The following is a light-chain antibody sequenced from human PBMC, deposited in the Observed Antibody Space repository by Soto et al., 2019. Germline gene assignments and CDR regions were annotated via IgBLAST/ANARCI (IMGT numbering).Light chain of an antibody. CDR2: AAS. V-gene: IGKV1-27*01. J-gene: IGKJ3*01. CDR3: QMYNSAPFT. CDR1: QGISNY. Sequence: DIQMTQSPSSLSAAVGDRVTITCRASQGISNYLAWYQQKPGKVPKRLIYAASTLHSEVPSRFSGSGSGTDFTLTISSLQPEDVATYYCQMYNSAPFTFGPGTKVDIK.